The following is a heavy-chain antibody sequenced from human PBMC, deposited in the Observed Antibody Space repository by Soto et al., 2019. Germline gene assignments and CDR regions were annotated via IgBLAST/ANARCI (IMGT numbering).Heavy chain of an antibody. D-gene: IGHD2-21*02. Sequence: QVQLVQSGAEVKKPGASVTVSCKASGYTFRNYGITWVRQAPGQGLEWMAWITIYYGDTKTAQKYQGRVTVTADTSTSTAYMGLRSLRSDDTAVYYCARGDGDTLDYWGQGTLVSVSS. CDR2: ITIYYGDT. CDR1: GYTFRNYG. V-gene: IGHV1-18*01. CDR3: ARGDGDTLDY. J-gene: IGHJ4*02.